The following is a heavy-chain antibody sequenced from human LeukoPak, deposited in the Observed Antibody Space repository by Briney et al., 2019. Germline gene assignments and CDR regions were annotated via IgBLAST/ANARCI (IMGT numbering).Heavy chain of an antibody. Sequence: SVKVSCMSSVGTFSSYAISWVRQAPGQGLEWVGRIIPILGIANYAQKLQGRVTITADKSTSTAYMELSSLRSEDTAVYCCAREGEIVGATRGAFEIWGQGTMVTVSS. CDR2: IIPILGIA. J-gene: IGHJ3*02. CDR1: VGTFSSYA. D-gene: IGHD1-26*01. CDR3: AREGEIVGATRGAFEI. V-gene: IGHV1-69*04.